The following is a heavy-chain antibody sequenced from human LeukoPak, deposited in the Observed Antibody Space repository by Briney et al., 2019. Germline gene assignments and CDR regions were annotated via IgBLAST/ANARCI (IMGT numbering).Heavy chain of an antibody. J-gene: IGHJ6*02. CDR3: TRSVESPSVYYYYGMDV. V-gene: IGHV3-53*01. CDR1: GFTLSNYV. CDR2: VYSGGGT. Sequence: PGGSLRLSCAASGFTLSNYVMTWVRQAPGKGLEWVSVVYSGGGTYYADSVKGRFTTSRDNSQNTLYLQMNSLRVEDTAVYYCTRSVESPSVYYYYGMDVWGQGTTVTVSS. D-gene: IGHD5/OR15-5a*01.